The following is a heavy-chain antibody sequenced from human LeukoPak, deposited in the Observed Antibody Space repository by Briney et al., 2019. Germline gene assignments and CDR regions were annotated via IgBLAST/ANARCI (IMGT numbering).Heavy chain of an antibody. CDR2: IYYSGST. J-gene: IGHJ4*02. V-gene: IGHV4-59*01. D-gene: IGHD3-22*01. CDR3: ARGDYYDSSGHPQPFDY. Sequence: SETLSLTCTVSGGSISSYYWSWIRQPPGKGLEWIGYIYYSGSTNYNPSLKSRVTISVDTSKNQFSLKLGSVTAADTAVYYCARGDYYDSSGHPQPFDYWGQGTLVTVSS. CDR1: GGSISSYY.